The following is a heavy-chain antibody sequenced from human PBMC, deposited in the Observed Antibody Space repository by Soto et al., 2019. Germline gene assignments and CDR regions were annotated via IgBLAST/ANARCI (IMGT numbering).Heavy chain of an antibody. CDR3: AQRTPRTVLYEY. CDR1: GGSISSSNW. CDR2: IYHSGST. Sequence: LSLTCAVVGGSISSSNWWSWVRQPPGKGLEWIGEIYHSGSTNYNPSLKSRVTISVDKSKNQFSLKLSSVTAADTAVYYCAQRTPRTVLYEYWGQGTLVTVSS. D-gene: IGHD2-15*01. J-gene: IGHJ4*02. V-gene: IGHV4-4*02.